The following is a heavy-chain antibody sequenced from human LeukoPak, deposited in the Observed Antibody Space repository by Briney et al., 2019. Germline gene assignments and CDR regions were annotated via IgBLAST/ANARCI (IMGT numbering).Heavy chain of an antibody. Sequence: PSETLSLTCTVSGGSIISGANYWSWIRQHPEKGLEWLGYMYYSGDTYYNPSLKSRVIISADTSKNHFSLKLTSVTAADTAVYYCARREARLVPNSFDYWGQGTLVPVSS. D-gene: IGHD6-19*01. CDR1: GGSIISGANY. J-gene: IGHJ4*02. V-gene: IGHV4-31*02. CDR3: ARREARLVPNSFDY. CDR2: MYYSGDT.